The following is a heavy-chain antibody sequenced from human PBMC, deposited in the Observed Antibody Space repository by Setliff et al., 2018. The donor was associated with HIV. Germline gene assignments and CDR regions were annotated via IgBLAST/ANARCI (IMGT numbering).Heavy chain of an antibody. CDR1: GGSMRSRSDY. J-gene: IGHJ4*02. D-gene: IGHD5-12*01. V-gene: IGHV4-39*01. CDR3: ARKSISSGYDYSED. CDR2: FYYGGST. Sequence: SETLSLTCTVSGGSMRSRSDYWGWIRQAPGKGLEWIVIFYYGGSTYYNPSLKSRVTISVDTSKNQFSLKLSPVTAADTAVYYCARKSISSGYDYSEDWGQGTLVTVSS.